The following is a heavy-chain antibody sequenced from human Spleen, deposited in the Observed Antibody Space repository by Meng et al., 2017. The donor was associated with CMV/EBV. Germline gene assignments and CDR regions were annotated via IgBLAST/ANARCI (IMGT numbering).Heavy chain of an antibody. CDR2: ISPSSGGT. J-gene: IGHJ4*02. Sequence: SCKASGYTCTGFFVHWVRQAPGQGLEWMGWISPSSGGTTYAQKFQGTVTMTRDTSISTAYMELSGLTSDDTAVYYCARAAFRAYDYWGQGSLVTVSS. V-gene: IGHV1-2*02. D-gene: IGHD3-3*02. CDR1: GYTCTGFF. CDR3: ARAAFRAYDY.